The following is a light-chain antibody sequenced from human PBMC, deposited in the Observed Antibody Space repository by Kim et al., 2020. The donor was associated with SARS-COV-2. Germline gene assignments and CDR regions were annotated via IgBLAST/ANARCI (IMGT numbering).Light chain of an antibody. CDR1: QGISNN. CDR3: QKYNSAPLT. CDR2: AAS. Sequence: DIQMTQSPPSLSASVGDRVTITCRASQGISNNLAWYQQKAGKVPNLLIYAASSLRPGVPSRFSGSGSGTDFTLTINSLQPEDVATYYCQKYNSAPLTFGQGTKVDIK. V-gene: IGKV1-27*01. J-gene: IGKJ1*01.